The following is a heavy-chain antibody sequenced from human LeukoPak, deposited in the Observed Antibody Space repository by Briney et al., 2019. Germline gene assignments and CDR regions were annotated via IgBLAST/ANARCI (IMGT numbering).Heavy chain of an antibody. D-gene: IGHD3-9*01. CDR1: GFTFSSYA. CDR3: ARDILTSPERVFDY. J-gene: IGHJ4*02. V-gene: IGHV3-30*04. Sequence: GRSLRLSCAAPGFTFSSYAMHWVRQAPGKGLEWVAVISYDGSNKYYADSVKGRFTISKDNSKNTLYLQMNSLRAEDTAVYYCARDILTSPERVFDYWGQGTLVTVSS. CDR2: ISYDGSNK.